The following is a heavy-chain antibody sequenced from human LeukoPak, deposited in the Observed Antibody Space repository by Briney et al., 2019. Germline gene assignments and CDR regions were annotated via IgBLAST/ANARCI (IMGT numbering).Heavy chain of an antibody. CDR3: ARGRHSSGYYSESFDY. J-gene: IGHJ4*02. CDR2: ISSSGSTI. V-gene: IGHV3-48*03. Sequence: PGGSLRLSCAASGFTFSSYEMNWVRQAPGKGLEWVSYISSSGSTIYYADSVKGRFTISRDNAKNSLYLQMNILRAEDTAVYYCARGRHSSGYYSESFDYWGQGTLVTVSS. CDR1: GFTFSSYE. D-gene: IGHD3-22*01.